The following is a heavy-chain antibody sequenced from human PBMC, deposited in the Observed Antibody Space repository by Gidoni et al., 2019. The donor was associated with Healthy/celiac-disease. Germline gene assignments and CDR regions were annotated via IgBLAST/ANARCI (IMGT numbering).Heavy chain of an antibody. D-gene: IGHD6-19*01. CDR3: AGYSGWSYDAFDI. Sequence: EVQLVESGGGLVKPGGSLRLSCAASGFTFSSYSMNWVRQAPGKGLEWVSSISSSSSYIYYADSVKGRFTISRDNAKNSLYLQMNSLRAEDTAVYYCAGYSGWSYDAFDIWGQGTMVTVSS. J-gene: IGHJ3*02. CDR1: GFTFSSYS. V-gene: IGHV3-21*01. CDR2: ISSSSSYI.